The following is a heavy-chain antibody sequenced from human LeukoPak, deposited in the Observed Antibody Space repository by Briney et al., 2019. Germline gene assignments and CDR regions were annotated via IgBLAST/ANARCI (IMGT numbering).Heavy chain of an antibody. CDR1: GFTFSNYD. V-gene: IGHV3-23*01. D-gene: IGHD2-8*01. CDR3: VRMVSGDS. CDR2: ISASGIHI. J-gene: IGHJ4*02. Sequence: GGSLRLSCAVSGFTFSNYDINWVRQAPGKGPEWVTTISASGIHIYYADSAKGRFTISRDNSRNTLELQMNSLRGEDTAVYYCVRMVSGDSWGQVTLVTVTS.